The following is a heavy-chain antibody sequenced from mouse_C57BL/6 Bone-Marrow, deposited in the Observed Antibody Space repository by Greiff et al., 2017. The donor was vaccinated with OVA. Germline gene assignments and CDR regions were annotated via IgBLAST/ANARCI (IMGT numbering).Heavy chain of an antibody. J-gene: IGHJ2*01. Sequence: EVHLVESGGDLVKPGGSLKLSCAASGFTFSSYGMSWVRQTPDKRLEWVATISSGGSYTYYPDKVKGRFTISGDNAKNTLYLQMSSLKSEDTAMYYCARQAYYGSSYYFDYWGQGTTLTVSS. CDR3: ARQAYYGSSYYFDY. CDR1: GFTFSSYG. D-gene: IGHD1-1*01. CDR2: ISSGGSYT. V-gene: IGHV5-6*01.